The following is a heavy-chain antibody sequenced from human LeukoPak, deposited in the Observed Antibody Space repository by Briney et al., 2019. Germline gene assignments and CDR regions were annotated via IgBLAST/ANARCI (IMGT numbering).Heavy chain of an antibody. V-gene: IGHV4-59*01. CDR2: IYYSGST. D-gene: IGHD3-22*01. Sequence: SETLSLTCTVSGGSISSYYWSWIRQPPGKGLEGIGYIYYSGSTNYNPSLKSRVTISVDTSKNQFSLKLSSVTAADTAVYYCARGNYYDSSGQEADYWGQGTLVTVSS. CDR3: ARGNYYDSSGQEADY. CDR1: GGSISSYY. J-gene: IGHJ4*02.